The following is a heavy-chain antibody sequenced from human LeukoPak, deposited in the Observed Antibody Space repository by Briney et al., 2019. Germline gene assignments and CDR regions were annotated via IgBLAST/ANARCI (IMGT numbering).Heavy chain of an antibody. D-gene: IGHD3-3*01. CDR2: IKHDGSEK. Sequence: GGSPRLSCAASGFICTGYFMRWVRQAPGEGLEWVASIKHDGSEKYYVDSVRGRFTISRDNTKNLLYLQMSSLRAEDTAVYYCATDRGWRTSGYYLYYFECWGQGTLVTFSS. J-gene: IGHJ4*02. CDR1: GFICTGYF. CDR3: ATDRGWRTSGYYLYYFEC. V-gene: IGHV3-7*01.